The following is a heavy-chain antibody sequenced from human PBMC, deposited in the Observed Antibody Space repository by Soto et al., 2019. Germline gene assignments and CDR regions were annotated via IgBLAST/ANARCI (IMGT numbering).Heavy chain of an antibody. Sequence: QVQLQESGPGLVKPSQTLSLTCTVSGGSISSGGYYWSWIRQHPGKGLEWIGYIYYSGSTYYNPSLKSRVTISVDTSKNQFSLKLSSVTAADTAGDYGAGVCGGDCHYGMDVWGQGTTVTVSS. CDR1: GGSISSGGYY. V-gene: IGHV4-31*03. J-gene: IGHJ6*02. D-gene: IGHD2-21*02. CDR2: IYYSGST. CDR3: AGVCGGDCHYGMDV.